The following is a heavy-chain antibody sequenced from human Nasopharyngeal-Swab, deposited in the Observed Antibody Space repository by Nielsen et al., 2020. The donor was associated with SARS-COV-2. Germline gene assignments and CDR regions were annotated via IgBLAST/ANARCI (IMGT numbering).Heavy chain of an antibody. CDR2: ISWNSGNI. CDR1: GFIFDDYG. CDR3: AKDLVGATGLDS. D-gene: IGHD1-26*01. J-gene: IGHJ4*02. V-gene: IGHV3-9*01. Sequence: GGSLRLSCEASGFIFDDYGMHWVRQAPGKGLEWVSYISWNSGNIVYADSVKARFTISRDNAKNSLFLQMNSLRPDDTAFYYCAKDLVGATGLDSWGQVTLVTVSS.